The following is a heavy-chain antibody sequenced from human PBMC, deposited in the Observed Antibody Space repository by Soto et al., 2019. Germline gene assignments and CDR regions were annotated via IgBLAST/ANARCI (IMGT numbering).Heavy chain of an antibody. Sequence: SETLSLTCTVSGGSISSYYWSWIRQPPGKGLEWTGYIYYSGSTNYNPSLKSRVTISVDTSKNQFSLKLSSVTAADTAVYYCARRGYCSSTSCYDNWFDPWGQGTLVTVSS. CDR1: GGSISSYY. CDR3: ARRGYCSSTSCYDNWFDP. CDR2: IYYSGST. V-gene: IGHV4-59*08. J-gene: IGHJ5*02. D-gene: IGHD2-2*01.